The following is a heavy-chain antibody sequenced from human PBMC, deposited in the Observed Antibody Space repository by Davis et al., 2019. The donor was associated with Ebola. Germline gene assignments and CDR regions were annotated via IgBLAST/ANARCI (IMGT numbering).Heavy chain of an antibody. Sequence: VSVKVSCKASGYTFTSYYMHWVRQAPGQGLEWMGIINPSGGSTSYAQKFQGRVTMTRDTSISTAYMELSRLRSDDTAVYYCATGGSTSELWGQGTLVTVSS. CDR1: GYTFTSYY. V-gene: IGHV1-46*01. CDR3: ATGGSTSEL. J-gene: IGHJ4*02. CDR2: INPSGGST. D-gene: IGHD2-2*01.